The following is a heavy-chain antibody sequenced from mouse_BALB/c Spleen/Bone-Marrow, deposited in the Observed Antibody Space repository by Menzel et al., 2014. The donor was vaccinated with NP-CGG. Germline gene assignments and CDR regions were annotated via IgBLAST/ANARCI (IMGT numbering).Heavy chain of an antibody. D-gene: IGHD2-2*01. CDR2: INPSNGGS. CDR3: TTSRGYNWFAY. CDR1: GYTFTSYY. Sequence: VQLQQSGAELVKPGASVKLSCKASGYTFTSYYMYWVKQRPGQGLEWIGEINPSNGGSDFNEKFKIKATLTADKSSSTAYMQLSGLTSEDSAVYYCTTSRGYNWFAYWGQGTLVTVSA. V-gene: IGHV1S81*02. J-gene: IGHJ3*01.